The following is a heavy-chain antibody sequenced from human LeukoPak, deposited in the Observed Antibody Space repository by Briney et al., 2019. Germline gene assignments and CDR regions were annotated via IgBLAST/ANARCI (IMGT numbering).Heavy chain of an antibody. D-gene: IGHD6-6*01. V-gene: IGHV3-23*01. CDR3: AKVRELVPFFDY. J-gene: IGHJ4*02. CDR2: ISGSGGST. Sequence: GGSLRLSCAASGFTFSSYAMSWLRQAPGKGLEWVSAISGSGGSTYYADSVKGRFTISRDNSKNPLYLQMNSLRAEDTAVYYCAKVRELVPFFDYWGQGTLVTVSS. CDR1: GFTFSSYA.